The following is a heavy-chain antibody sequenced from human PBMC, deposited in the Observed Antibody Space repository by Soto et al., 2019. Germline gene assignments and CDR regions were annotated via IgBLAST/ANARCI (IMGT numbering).Heavy chain of an antibody. V-gene: IGHV4-31*03. D-gene: IGHD6-13*01. Sequence: QVQLQESGPGLVKPSQTLSLTCTVSGGSISSGGYYWSWIRQHPGKGLEWIGYIYYSGSTYYNPSLKSRVTISVDTSKNQFSLKLSSVTAADTAVYYCAREGIAAAGTGVVSEYNWFDPWGQGTLVTVSS. J-gene: IGHJ5*02. CDR1: GGSISSGGYY. CDR3: AREGIAAAGTGVVSEYNWFDP. CDR2: IYYSGST.